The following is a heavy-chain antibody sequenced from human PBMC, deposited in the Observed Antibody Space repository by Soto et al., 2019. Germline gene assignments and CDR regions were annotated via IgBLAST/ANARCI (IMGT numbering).Heavy chain of an antibody. D-gene: IGHD3-10*01. CDR2: IYYSGST. Sequence: SETLSLTCTVSGGSISSGGYYWSWIRHHPGKGLEWIGYIYYSGSTYYNPSLKSRVTISVDTSKNQFSLKLSSATAADTAVYYCARLYGSGSSFDYWGKGTLVTVSS. CDR1: GGSISSGGYY. V-gene: IGHV4-31*03. CDR3: ARLYGSGSSFDY. J-gene: IGHJ4*02.